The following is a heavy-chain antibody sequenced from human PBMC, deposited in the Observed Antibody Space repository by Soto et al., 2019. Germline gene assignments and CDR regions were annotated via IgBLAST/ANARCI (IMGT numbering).Heavy chain of an antibody. D-gene: IGHD6-6*01. Sequence: GGSLRLSCTASGFTFGDYAMSWVRQAPGKGLEWVGFIRSKAYGGTTEYAASVKGRFTISRDDSKSIAYLQMNSLKTEDTAVYYCTRAELVPRDYYYYGMDVWGQGTTVTVSS. V-gene: IGHV3-49*04. CDR1: GFTFGDYA. J-gene: IGHJ6*02. CDR2: IRSKAYGGTT. CDR3: TRAELVPRDYYYYGMDV.